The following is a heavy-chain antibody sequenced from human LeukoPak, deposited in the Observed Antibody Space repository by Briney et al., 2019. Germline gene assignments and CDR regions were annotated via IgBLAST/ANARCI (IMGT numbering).Heavy chain of an antibody. Sequence: PGGSLRLSCAASGFTFSSYGMSWVRQAPGKGLEWVSAISGSGGSTYYGDSVKGRFTISRDNSKNTLYLQMNSLRAEDTAVYYCATQRGGWSYMDVWGKGTTVTVSS. CDR1: GFTFSSYG. J-gene: IGHJ6*03. V-gene: IGHV3-23*01. D-gene: IGHD6-19*01. CDR3: ATQRGGWSYMDV. CDR2: ISGSGGST.